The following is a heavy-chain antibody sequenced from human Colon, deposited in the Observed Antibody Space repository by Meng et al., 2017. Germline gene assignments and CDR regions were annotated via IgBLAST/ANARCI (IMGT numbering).Heavy chain of an antibody. CDR2: SIPFLGST. Sequence: QRRLGPAVAGGRRPGSSVEVSCKASGIRFNDYAFSWLRQAPGQVREWIGGSIPFLGSTHYAQTFHGRVTISADESTDTAYMELSSLRSDDTAVYYCATGRFVIVVVPAAYIWIDSWGQGTLVTVSS. V-gene: IGHV1-69*01. CDR3: ATGRFVIVVVPAAYIWIDS. D-gene: IGHD2-2*01. J-gene: IGHJ5*01. CDR1: GIRFNDYA.